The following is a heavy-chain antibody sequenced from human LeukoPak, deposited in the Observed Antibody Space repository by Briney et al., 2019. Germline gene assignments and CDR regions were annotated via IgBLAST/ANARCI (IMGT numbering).Heavy chain of an antibody. CDR1: GFVFDDYG. D-gene: IGHD6-13*01. J-gene: IGHJ4*02. CDR3: AREEGGIAAAGNPFDY. Sequence: GGSLRLSCAASGFVFDDYGMNWVRQAPGKGLEWVSSISSSSSYIYYADSVKGRFTISRDNAKNSLYLQMNSLRAEDTAVYYCAREEGGIAAAGNPFDYWGQGTLVTVSS. CDR2: ISSSSSYI. V-gene: IGHV3-21*01.